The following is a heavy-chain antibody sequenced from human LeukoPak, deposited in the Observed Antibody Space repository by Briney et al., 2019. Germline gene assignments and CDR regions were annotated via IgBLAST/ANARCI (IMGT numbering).Heavy chain of an antibody. J-gene: IGHJ4*02. CDR1: GFTFSDYY. CDR2: ISSSGSTI. Sequence: GGSLRLSCAASGFTFSDYYMSWIRQAPGKGLEWVSYISSSGSTIYYADSVKGRFTISRDNAKNSLYLQMNSLRAEDTAVYYCARAYNWNFLYYFDYWGQGTLVTVSS. CDR3: ARAYNWNFLYYFDY. V-gene: IGHV3-11*04. D-gene: IGHD1-7*01.